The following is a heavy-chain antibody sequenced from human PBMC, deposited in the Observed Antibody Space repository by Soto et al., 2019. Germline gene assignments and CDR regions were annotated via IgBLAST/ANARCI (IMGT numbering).Heavy chain of an antibody. V-gene: IGHV4-39*01. J-gene: IGHJ5*02. D-gene: IGHD3-10*01. Sequence: SETLSLTCTVSGGSISSSSYYWGWIRQPPGKGLEWIGSIYYSGSTYYNPSLKSRVTISVDTSKNQFSLKLSSVTAADTAVYYCARQRPFMVRGVIMGWFDPWGQGTLVTVSS. CDR3: ARQRPFMVRGVIMGWFDP. CDR2: IYYSGST. CDR1: GGSISSSSYY.